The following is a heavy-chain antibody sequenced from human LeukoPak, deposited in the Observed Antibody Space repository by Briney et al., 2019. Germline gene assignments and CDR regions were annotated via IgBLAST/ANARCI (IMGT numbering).Heavy chain of an antibody. CDR2: ISGSGGST. V-gene: IGHV3-23*01. J-gene: IGHJ4*02. Sequence: GGSLRLSCAASGFTFSSYAMSWVRQAPGKGLEWVSAISGSGGSTYYADSVKGRFTISRDNSKNTLCLQMNSLRAEDTAVYYCAKDIVVVPTAQRDYFDYWGQGTLVTVSS. D-gene: IGHD2-2*01. CDR3: AKDIVVVPTAQRDYFDY. CDR1: GFTFSSYA.